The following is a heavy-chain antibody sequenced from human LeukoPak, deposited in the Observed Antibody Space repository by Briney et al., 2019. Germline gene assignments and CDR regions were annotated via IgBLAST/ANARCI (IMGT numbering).Heavy chain of an antibody. CDR1: GGSISSHY. V-gene: IGHV4-59*11. D-gene: IGHD3-22*01. CDR3: ARDSDSSGYYYPDNWFDP. CDR2: IYYSGST. J-gene: IGHJ5*02. Sequence: ETLSLTCTVSGGSISSHYWSWIRQPPGKGLGWIGYIYYSGSTNYNPSLRSRVTISVDTSKNQFSLKLSSVTAADTAVYYCARDSDSSGYYYPDNWFDPWGQGTLVTVSS.